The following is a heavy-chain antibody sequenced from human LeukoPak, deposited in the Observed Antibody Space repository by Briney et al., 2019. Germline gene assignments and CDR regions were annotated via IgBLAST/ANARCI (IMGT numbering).Heavy chain of an antibody. D-gene: IGHD1-26*01. V-gene: IGHV3-11*04. CDR1: GFTFSDYY. J-gene: IGHJ4*02. CDR3: AREMQWELRFDY. CDR2: ISSSGSTI. Sequence: GGYLRLFCAASGFTFSDYYMSWIRQAPGKGLEWVSYISSSGSTIYYADSVKGRFTISRDNAKNSLYLQMNSLRAEDTAVYYCAREMQWELRFDYWGQGTLVTVSS.